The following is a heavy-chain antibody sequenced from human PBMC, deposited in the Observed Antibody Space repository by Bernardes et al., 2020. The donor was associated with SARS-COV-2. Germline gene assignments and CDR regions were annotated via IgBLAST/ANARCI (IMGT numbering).Heavy chain of an antibody. D-gene: IGHD4-17*01. CDR3: ATETTTVVTPAYYYGMDV. V-gene: IGHV4-34*01. CDR2: INHSGST. Sequence: SETLSLTCAVYGGSFSGYYWSWIRQPPGKGLEWIGEINHSGSTNYNPSLKSRVTISVDTSKNQFSLKLSSVTAADTAVYYCATETTTVVTPAYYYGMDVWGQGTTVTVSS. CDR1: GGSFSGYY. J-gene: IGHJ6*02.